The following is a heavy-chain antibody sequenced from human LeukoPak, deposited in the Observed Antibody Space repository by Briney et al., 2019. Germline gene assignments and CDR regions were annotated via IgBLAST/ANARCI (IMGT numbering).Heavy chain of an antibody. J-gene: IGHJ5*02. CDR2: INPNSGGT. D-gene: IGHD6-13*01. CDR1: GYTFTGYY. Sequence: GASVKVSCKASGYTFTGYYMHWVRQAPGQGLEWMGWINPNSGGTNYAQKFQGRVTMTRDTSISTAYMELRSLRSDDTAVYYCARALVAAAGKRVDWFDPWGQGTLVTVSS. V-gene: IGHV1-2*02. CDR3: ARALVAAAGKRVDWFDP.